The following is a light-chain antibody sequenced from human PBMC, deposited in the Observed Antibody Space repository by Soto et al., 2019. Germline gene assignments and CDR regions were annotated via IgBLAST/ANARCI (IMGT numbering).Light chain of an antibody. CDR3: QKYNTAPCT. CDR2: AAS. J-gene: IGKJ1*01. CDR1: QGISNF. Sequence: DFQMTQSPSSLSASVGDRVTISCRASQGISNFLAWYQQKPGKVPKLLIYAASTLQSGVPSRFSGSGSGTEFTLTISSLQPEDVATYYCQKYNTAPCTFGQGPKVEIK. V-gene: IGKV1-27*01.